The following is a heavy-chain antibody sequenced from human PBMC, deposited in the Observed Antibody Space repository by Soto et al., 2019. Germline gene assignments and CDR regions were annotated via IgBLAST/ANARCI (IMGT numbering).Heavy chain of an antibody. CDR2: IYYSGST. Sequence: SETLSLTCTVSGGSISSSSYYWGWIRQPPGKGLEWIGSIYYSGSTYYNPSLKSRVTISVDTSKNQFSLKLSSVTAADTAVYYCAREKPECSSTSCYSYYYYGMDVWGQGTTVTVSS. V-gene: IGHV4-39*02. CDR3: AREKPECSSTSCYSYYYYGMDV. D-gene: IGHD2-2*01. J-gene: IGHJ6*02. CDR1: GGSISSSSYY.